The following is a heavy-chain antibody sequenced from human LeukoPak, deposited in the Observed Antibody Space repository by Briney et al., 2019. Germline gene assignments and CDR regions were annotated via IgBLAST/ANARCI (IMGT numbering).Heavy chain of an antibody. D-gene: IGHD5-12*01. CDR1: GFTVSSNS. J-gene: IGHJ4*02. Sequence: HPGGSLRLSCTVSGFTVSSNSMSWVRQAPGKGLEWVSVIYSGGSTYYADSVKGRFTISRDNSKNTLYLQMNSLRAEDTAVYYCARVSGIRSGYAFDYWGQGTLVTVSS. CDR2: IYSGGST. CDR3: ARVSGIRSGYAFDY. V-gene: IGHV3-66*01.